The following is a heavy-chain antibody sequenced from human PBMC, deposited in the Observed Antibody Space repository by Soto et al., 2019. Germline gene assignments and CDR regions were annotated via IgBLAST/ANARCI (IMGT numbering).Heavy chain of an antibody. D-gene: IGHD6-19*01. V-gene: IGHV1-2*02. CDR2: INPNSGGT. Sequence: ASVKVSCKASGYTFTGYYIHWVRQAPGQGLEWMGWINPNSGGTNYAQKFQGRVTMTRDTSISTAYMELSRLRSDDTAVYYCARVPEDSLYSSGWYVFWGRKKINYYYYGMDVWGQGNTVTVSS. CDR3: ARVPEDSLYSSGWYVFWGRKKINYYYYGMDV. J-gene: IGHJ6*02. CDR1: GYTFTGYY.